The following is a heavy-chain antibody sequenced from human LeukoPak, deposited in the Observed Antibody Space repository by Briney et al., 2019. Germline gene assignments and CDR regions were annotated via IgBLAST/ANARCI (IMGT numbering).Heavy chain of an antibody. Sequence: SETLSLTCTVPGGSISSYYLSWIRQPAGKGLEWIGRMFTSENINYNPSLKSRVTMSVDTSKNQFSLKLSSVTAADTAVYYCARDERAIAAAGAVWGQGTLVTVSS. V-gene: IGHV4-4*07. CDR3: ARDERAIAAAGAV. D-gene: IGHD6-13*01. CDR2: MFTSENI. CDR1: GGSISSYY. J-gene: IGHJ4*02.